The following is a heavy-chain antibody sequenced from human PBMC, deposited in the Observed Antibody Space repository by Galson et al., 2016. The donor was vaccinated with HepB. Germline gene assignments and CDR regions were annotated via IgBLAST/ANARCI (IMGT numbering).Heavy chain of an antibody. CDR2: IYWDDNR. D-gene: IGHD1-26*01. CDR1: GFSLRNNGEG. V-gene: IGHV2-5*02. Sequence: PALVKPTQTLTLTCTFSGFSLRNNGEGVGWIRQPPGKALEWVAVIYWDDNRRYSPSLKTRLTITKDTTKNEVVLTMTNMAPVETATYYCAHRYRRLGATLFDSWGQGALVTVSS. CDR3: AHRYRRLGATLFDS. J-gene: IGHJ4*02.